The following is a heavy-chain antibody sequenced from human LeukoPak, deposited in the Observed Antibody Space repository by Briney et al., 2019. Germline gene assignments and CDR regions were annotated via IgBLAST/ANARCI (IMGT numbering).Heavy chain of an antibody. CDR1: GGSISSDYYY. J-gene: IGHJ6*03. CDR3: CGSGSYFYYYYMDV. Sequence: PSQTLSLTCTVSGGSISSDYYYWSWIRQPAGKGLEWIGRISTSGSTNYNPSLKSRVTISLDTSKNQFSLKLSSVTAADTAVYYCCGSGSYFYYYYMDVWGKGTTVTISS. D-gene: IGHD3-10*01. CDR2: ISTSGST. V-gene: IGHV4-61*02.